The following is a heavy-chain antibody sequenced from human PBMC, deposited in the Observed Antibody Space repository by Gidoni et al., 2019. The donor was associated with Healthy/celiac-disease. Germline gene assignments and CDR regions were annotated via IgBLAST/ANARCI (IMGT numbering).Heavy chain of an antibody. CDR3: AREGTAMVTRNYYYYYMDV. D-gene: IGHD5-18*01. CDR2: IIPIFGTA. CDR1: GGTFSSYA. Sequence: QVQLVQSGAEVKKPGSSVKVSCKASGGTFSSYAISWVRQAPGQGLEWMGGIIPIFGTANYAQKFQGRVTITADKSTSTAYMELSSLRSEDTAVYYCAREGTAMVTRNYYYYYMDVWGKGTTVTVSS. V-gene: IGHV1-69*06. J-gene: IGHJ6*03.